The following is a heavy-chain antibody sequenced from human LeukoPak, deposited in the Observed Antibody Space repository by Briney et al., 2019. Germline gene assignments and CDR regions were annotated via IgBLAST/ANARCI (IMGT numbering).Heavy chain of an antibody. J-gene: IGHJ4*02. Sequence: ASVKVSCKASGYTFTGYYMHWVRQALGQGLEWMGWINPNSGGTNYAQKFQGRVTMTRDTSISTAYMELSRLRSDDTAVYYCASMTPMTTVITTGLRTGDYWGQGTLVTVSS. CDR3: ASMTPMTTVITTGLRTGDY. CDR1: GYTFTGYY. V-gene: IGHV1-2*02. CDR2: INPNSGGT. D-gene: IGHD4-17*01.